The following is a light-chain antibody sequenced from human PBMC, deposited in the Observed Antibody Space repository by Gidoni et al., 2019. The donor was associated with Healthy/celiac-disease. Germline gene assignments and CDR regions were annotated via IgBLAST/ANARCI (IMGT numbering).Light chain of an antibody. V-gene: IGKV1-39*01. CDR2: AAS. J-gene: IGKJ1*01. CDR1: QSISSY. CDR3: QQSYSTPPWT. Sequence: DIKMTQSPSSLSASVEDRVTITCRASQSISSYLNWYQQKPGKAPKLLIYAASSLQSGVPSRFSGSGSGTDFTLTISSLQPEDFATYYCQQSYSTPPWTFGQGTKVEIK.